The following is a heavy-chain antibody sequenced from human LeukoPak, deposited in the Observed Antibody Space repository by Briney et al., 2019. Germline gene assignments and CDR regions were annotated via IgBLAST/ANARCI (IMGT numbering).Heavy chain of an antibody. J-gene: IGHJ4*02. D-gene: IGHD3-22*01. CDR2: INHSGSA. V-gene: IGHV4-34*01. CDR1: GGSFSGYH. CDR3: ARGKYDSSDYSGGWYYFDY. Sequence: SSETLSLTCAVFGGSFSGYHWTWIRQSPGKGLEWIGQINHSGSANYNRSLKSRVTITIASPKNEFSLELSSVTAADSAMYYCARGKYDSSDYSGGWYYFDYWGQGSLVTVSS.